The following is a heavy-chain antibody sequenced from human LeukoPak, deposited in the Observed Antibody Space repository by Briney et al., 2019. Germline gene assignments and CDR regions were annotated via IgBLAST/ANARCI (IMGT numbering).Heavy chain of an antibody. D-gene: IGHD6-19*01. Sequence: PGGSLRLSCAASGFTFSIYAIQWVRQAPGKGLEWVAVISYDGSNKYYADSVKGRFTISRDNSKNTLYLQMNSLRAEDTAVYYCARVGGQWLVRGDYFDYWGQGTLVTVSS. CDR1: GFTFSIYA. V-gene: IGHV3-30-3*01. CDR2: ISYDGSNK. CDR3: ARVGGQWLVRGDYFDY. J-gene: IGHJ4*02.